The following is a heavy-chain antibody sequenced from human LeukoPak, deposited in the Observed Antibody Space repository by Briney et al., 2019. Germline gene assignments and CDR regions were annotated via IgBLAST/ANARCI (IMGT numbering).Heavy chain of an antibody. CDR2: ISSSGSTI. CDR3: ARHPPGYSSGWYSFYFDY. J-gene: IGHJ4*02. CDR1: GFTFSDYY. Sequence: GGSLRLSCAASGFTFSDYYMSWIRQAPGKGLEWVSYISSSGSTIYYADSVKGRFTISRDNSKNTLYLQMNSLRAEDTAVYYCARHPPGYSSGWYSFYFDYWGQGTLVTVSS. V-gene: IGHV3-11*04. D-gene: IGHD6-19*01.